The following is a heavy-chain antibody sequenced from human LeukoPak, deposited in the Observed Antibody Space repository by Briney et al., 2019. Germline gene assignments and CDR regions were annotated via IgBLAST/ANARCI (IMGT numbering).Heavy chain of an antibody. Sequence: ASVKVSCKTSGDTFNSYTISWVRQAPGQGLEWMGRIIPILGIANYAQKFRGRVTITADKSTSTAYMELSSLRSEDTAVYHCARGPIVAVRNYFDYWGQGTLVTVSS. CDR1: GDTFNSYT. CDR2: IIPILGIA. V-gene: IGHV1-69*02. CDR3: ARGPIVAVRNYFDY. J-gene: IGHJ4*02. D-gene: IGHD3-22*01.